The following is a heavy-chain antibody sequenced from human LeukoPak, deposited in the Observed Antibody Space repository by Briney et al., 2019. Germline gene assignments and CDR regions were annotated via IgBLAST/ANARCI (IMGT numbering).Heavy chain of an antibody. J-gene: IGHJ4*02. CDR3: AKDAVGATAYYFDY. D-gene: IGHD1-26*01. CDR1: GFTFSTYA. Sequence: GGSLRLSCAASGFTFSTYAMSWVRQAPGKGLEWVSAISSSGDTYYAGSVRGRFTISRDNSKNTLYLQMNSLRAEDTAVYYCAKDAVGATAYYFDYWGQGTLVTVSS. V-gene: IGHV3-23*01. CDR2: ISSSGDT.